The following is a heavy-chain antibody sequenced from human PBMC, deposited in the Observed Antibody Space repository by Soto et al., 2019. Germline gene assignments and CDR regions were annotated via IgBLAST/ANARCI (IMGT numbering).Heavy chain of an antibody. V-gene: IGHV3-53*01. Sequence: GGSLRLSCAASGFTVSSNYMSWVRQAPGKGLEWVSLIYSGGSTYYADSVKGRFTISRDNSKNTLYLQMNSLRAEGTAVYYCAREDWFDSWGQGTLVTVSS. CDR2: IYSGGST. J-gene: IGHJ5*01. CDR1: GFTVSSNY. CDR3: AREDWFDS.